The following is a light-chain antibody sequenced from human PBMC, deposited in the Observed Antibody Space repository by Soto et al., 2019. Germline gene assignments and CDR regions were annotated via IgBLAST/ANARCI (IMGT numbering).Light chain of an antibody. V-gene: IGKV3-15*01. Sequence: ETVMMVSQATFIVSARERGSXSRWASQSVSSNLAWYQQKPGQAPRLLIYGASTRATGIPARFSGSGSGTEFTLTISSLQSEDFAVYYCQQYNNWPPVTVGQGTKVDIK. CDR1: QSVSSN. CDR3: QQYNNWPPVT. J-gene: IGKJ1*01. CDR2: GAS.